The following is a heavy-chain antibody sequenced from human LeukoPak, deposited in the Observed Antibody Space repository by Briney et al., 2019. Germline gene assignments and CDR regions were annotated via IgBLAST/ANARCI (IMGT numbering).Heavy chain of an antibody. D-gene: IGHD5-12*01. V-gene: IGHV3-7*03. CDR3: ARVGGYSGYDLFY. CDR2: IKQDGSEK. Sequence: PGGSLRLSCAASGFTFSSHWMNWVRQAPGKGLEWVANIKQDGSEKYYVDSVKGRFTISRDNAKNSLYLQMNSLRAEDTAVYYCARVGGYSGYDLFYGGQGTLVTVSS. J-gene: IGHJ4*02. CDR1: GFTFSSHW.